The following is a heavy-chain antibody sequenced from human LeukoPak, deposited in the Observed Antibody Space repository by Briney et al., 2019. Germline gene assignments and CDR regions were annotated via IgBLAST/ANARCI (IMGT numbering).Heavy chain of an antibody. Sequence: PSQTMSLTCALYGASFSGFYGSWDRQLPGKGLEWIGEMNHSGSTKYNPSRKSRVTISVDTSKNQFSLKLSSVTGADTAVYYCARGRRIQLWLRFDPWGQGNLVTVSS. CDR2: MNHSGST. D-gene: IGHD5-18*01. CDR1: GASFSGFY. V-gene: IGHV4-34*01. CDR3: ARGRRIQLWLRFDP. J-gene: IGHJ5*02.